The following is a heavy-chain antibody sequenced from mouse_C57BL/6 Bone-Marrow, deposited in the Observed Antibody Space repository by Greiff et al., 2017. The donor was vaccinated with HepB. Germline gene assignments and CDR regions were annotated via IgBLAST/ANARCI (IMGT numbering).Heavy chain of an antibody. CDR2: ISDGGSYT. D-gene: IGHD2-4*01. V-gene: IGHV5-4*01. J-gene: IGHJ3*01. Sequence: EVQVVESGGGLVKPGGSLKLSCAASGFTFSSYAMSWVRQTPEKRLEWVATISDGGSYTYYPDNVKGRFTISRDNAKNNLYLQMSHLKSEDTAMYYCASPIYYDYDRFAYWGQGTLVTVSA. CDR3: ASPIYYDYDRFAY. CDR1: GFTFSSYA.